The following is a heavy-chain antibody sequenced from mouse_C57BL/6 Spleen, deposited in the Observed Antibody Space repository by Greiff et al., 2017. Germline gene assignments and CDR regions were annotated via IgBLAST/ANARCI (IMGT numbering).Heavy chain of an antibody. Sequence: QVQLQQPGAELVKPGASVKLSCKASGYTFTSYWMHWVKQRPGQGLEWIGMIHPNSGSTNYNEKFKSKATLTVDKSSSTAYMQLSSLTSEDSAVYYCARNDGYYEEYFDVWGTGTTVTVSS. CDR3: ARNDGYYEEYFDV. D-gene: IGHD2-3*01. V-gene: IGHV1-64*01. CDR2: IHPNSGST. CDR1: GYTFTSYW. J-gene: IGHJ1*03.